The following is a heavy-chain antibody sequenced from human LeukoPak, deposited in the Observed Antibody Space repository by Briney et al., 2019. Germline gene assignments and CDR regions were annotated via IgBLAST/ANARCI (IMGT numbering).Heavy chain of an antibody. J-gene: IGHJ3*02. D-gene: IGHD1-26*01. CDR2: IIPIFGTA. V-gene: IGHV1-69*06. CDR1: GGIFSSHA. CDR3: ARDRVGASPGRDTFDI. Sequence: GASVKASCKASGGIFSSHAISWVRQAPGQGLEWMGGIIPIFGTANYAEKFQGRVTITADKSTSAAYMELSSLRSEDTAVYYCARDRVGASPGRDTFDIWAQGTLVTVSS.